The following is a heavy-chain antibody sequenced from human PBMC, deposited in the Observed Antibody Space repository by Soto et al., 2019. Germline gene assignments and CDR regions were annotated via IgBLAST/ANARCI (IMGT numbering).Heavy chain of an antibody. D-gene: IGHD3-22*01. CDR3: TTPRDYYDSSGYYYDY. CDR2: IRSKANSYAT. V-gene: IGHV3-73*01. Sequence: EVQLVESGGGLVQPGGSLKLSCAASGFTFSGSAMHWVRQASGKGLEWVGRIRSKANSYATAYAASVKGRFTISRDDSKXKAYLQMNSLKTEDTAVYYCTTPRDYYDSSGYYYDYWGQGTLVTVSS. J-gene: IGHJ4*02. CDR1: GFTFSGSA.